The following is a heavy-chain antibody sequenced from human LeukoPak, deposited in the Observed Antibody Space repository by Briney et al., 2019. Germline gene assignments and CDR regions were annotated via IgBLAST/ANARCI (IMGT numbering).Heavy chain of an antibody. J-gene: IGHJ5*02. CDR1: GFTFSSYG. D-gene: IGHD4-17*01. CDR3: ARAYGDYVRFNWFDP. CDR2: RWYDGSNK. V-gene: IGHV3-33*01. Sequence: GGSLRLSGAAFGFTFSSYGMHWGPQSPGKALRWVGVRWYDGSNKYYAASVKGRFTISRDNSKNTMYLQLNSLRAEDTAVYYCARAYGDYVRFNWFDPWGQGTLVTVSS.